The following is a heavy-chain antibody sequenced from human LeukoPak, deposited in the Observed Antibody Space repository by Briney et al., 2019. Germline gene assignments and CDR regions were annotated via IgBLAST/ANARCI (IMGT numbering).Heavy chain of an antibody. CDR3: ARHAPSGSGNYALDY. D-gene: IGHD3-10*01. J-gene: IGHJ4*02. V-gene: IGHV4-59*08. CDR2: ISDIGSI. Sequence: SETLSLTCTVSGGSISSYYWSWIRQPPGKGLEWIAYISDIGSINYNPSLKSRVTISLDTSKNQFSLKLTSVAAADTAVYYCARHAPSGSGNYALDYWGQGTLVTVSS. CDR1: GGSISSYY.